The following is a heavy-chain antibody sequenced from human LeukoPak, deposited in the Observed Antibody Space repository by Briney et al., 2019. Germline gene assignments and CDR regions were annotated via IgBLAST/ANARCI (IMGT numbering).Heavy chain of an antibody. J-gene: IGHJ4*02. V-gene: IGHV4-39*07. CDR2: IYYSGST. Sequence: SETLSLTCTVSGGSISSSSYYWGWIRQPPGKGLEWIGSIYYSGSTYYNPSLKSRVTISVDTSKNQFSLKLSSVTAADTAVYYCARGYDILTTYYFDYWGQGTLVTVSS. D-gene: IGHD3-9*01. CDR1: GGSISSSSYY. CDR3: ARGYDILTTYYFDY.